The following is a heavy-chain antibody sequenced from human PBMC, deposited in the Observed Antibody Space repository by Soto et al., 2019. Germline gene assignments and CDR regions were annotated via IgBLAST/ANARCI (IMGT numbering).Heavy chain of an antibody. CDR3: AREQDDYCDYNPFDY. CDR2: IWYDGSNK. V-gene: IGHV3-33*01. J-gene: IGHJ4*02. Sequence: GGSLRLSCAASGFTFSSYGMHWVRQAPGKGLEWVAVIWYDGSNKYYADSVKGRFTISRDNSKNTLYLQMNSLRAEDTAVYYCAREQDDYCDYNPFDYWGQGTLVTVSS. D-gene: IGHD4-17*01. CDR1: GFTFSSYG.